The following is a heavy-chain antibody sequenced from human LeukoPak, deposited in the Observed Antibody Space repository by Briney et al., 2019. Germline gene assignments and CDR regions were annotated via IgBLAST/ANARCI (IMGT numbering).Heavy chain of an antibody. Sequence: ASVNVSCKASGYTFTAHYLHWVRQAPGQGLEWMGWIDPNSGVTNSAQTFRGRVTVTRDTSITTAYMELSWLRSDDTAVYYCAXSXSIXARVKAPYDSWGQGSLVTVSS. CDR2: IDPNSGVT. V-gene: IGHV1-2*02. CDR3: AXSXSIXARVKAPYDS. D-gene: IGHD6-6*01. CDR1: GYTFTAHY. J-gene: IGHJ4*02.